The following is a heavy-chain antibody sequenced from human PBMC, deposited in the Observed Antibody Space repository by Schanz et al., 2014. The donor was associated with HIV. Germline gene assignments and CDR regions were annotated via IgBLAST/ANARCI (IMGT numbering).Heavy chain of an antibody. CDR1: GFSFSDYW. CDR2: MNNDVSSR. J-gene: IGHJ6*02. CDR3: ANTEFPYSSSSDYYYGMDV. D-gene: IGHD6-6*01. Sequence: EVQLVESGGGFVQPGGSLTLSCAASGFSFSDYWMHWVRQVPGKGLLWVSRMNNDVSSRLYADSVKGRFTISRDNAKNTLYLQMNSLRDEDTAVYYCANTEFPYSSSSDYYYGMDVWGQGTTVTVSS. V-gene: IGHV3-74*01.